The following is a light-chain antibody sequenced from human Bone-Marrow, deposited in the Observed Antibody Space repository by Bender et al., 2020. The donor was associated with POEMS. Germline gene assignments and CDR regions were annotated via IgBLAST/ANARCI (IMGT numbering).Light chain of an antibody. CDR3: QGWDGSSDRGV. CDR1: ALPKQY. CDR2: KDS. Sequence: SSELTQTPSVAVSPGQTARITCSGDALPKQYAYWYQQKPGQAPVMVIYKDSERPSGIPERFSASSSGTTVTLTISGVQAEDEADYYCQGWDGSSDRGVFGGGTKLTVL. J-gene: IGLJ3*02. V-gene: IGLV3-25*03.